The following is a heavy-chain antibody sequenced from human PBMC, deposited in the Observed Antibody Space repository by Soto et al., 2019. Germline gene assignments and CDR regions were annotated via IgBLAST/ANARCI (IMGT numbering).Heavy chain of an antibody. CDR2: IYYSGST. CDR1: SCSVSSSRYY. CDR3: AIYSNYDILTGYYLDRSHWFDP. D-gene: IGHD3-9*01. V-gene: IGHV4-61*01. Sequence: SETLSLTCTVSSCSVSSSRYYWSWIRQPPGKGLEWIGYIYYSGSTNYNPPLKSRVTISIDTSKNQFSLKLRSVTAADTAVYYCAIYSNYDILTGYYLDRSHWFDPWGQGTLVTVS. J-gene: IGHJ5*02.